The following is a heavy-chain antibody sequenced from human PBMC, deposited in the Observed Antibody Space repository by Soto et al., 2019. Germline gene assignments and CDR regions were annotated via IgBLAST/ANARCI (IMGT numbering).Heavy chain of an antibody. V-gene: IGHV3-64*07. CDR2: ISGHGEGN. J-gene: IGHJ4*02. CDR3: ARDLSGGGLDY. CDR1: GFTFSGYV. Sequence: EVQLVESGGGLVQAGGSLRLSCAASGFTFSGYVIHWVRQAPGKGLQHASTISGHGEGNNYADSVKDRFSISRDNSKNTVYLQMHSLSPQDTGIYYCARDLSGGGLDYWGQGTLVTVSS. D-gene: IGHD3-10*01.